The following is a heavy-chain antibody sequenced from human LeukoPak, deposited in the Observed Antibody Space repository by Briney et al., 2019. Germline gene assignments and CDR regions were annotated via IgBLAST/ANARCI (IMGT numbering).Heavy chain of an antibody. CDR2: IYFSGTT. J-gene: IGHJ4*02. CDR1: GFTFSSYS. V-gene: IGHV4-39*01. D-gene: IGHD3-22*01. CDR3: ARHVDSSGYYTTAVDY. Sequence: GSLRLSCAASGFTFSSYSMNWIRQPPGKGLEWIGSIYFSGTTYYNPSLKSRVTISVDTSKNQFSLKLSSVTAADTAMYYCARHVDSSGYYTTAVDYWGQGTLVTVSS.